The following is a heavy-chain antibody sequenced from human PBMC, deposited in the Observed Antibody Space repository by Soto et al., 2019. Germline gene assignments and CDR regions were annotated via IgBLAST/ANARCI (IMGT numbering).Heavy chain of an antibody. D-gene: IGHD2-21*02. CDR1: GGTFSSYT. CDR2: IIPIIDKT. J-gene: IGHJ4*02. Sequence: ASVKVSCKASGGTFSSYTISWVRQAPGQGLEWMGRIIPIIDKTKYSQKFQGRVTITADKSTSTAYMELSSLRSEDTAVYYCARSIVVVTVADYWGQRTLVTVSS. CDR3: ARSIVVVTVADY. V-gene: IGHV1-69*02.